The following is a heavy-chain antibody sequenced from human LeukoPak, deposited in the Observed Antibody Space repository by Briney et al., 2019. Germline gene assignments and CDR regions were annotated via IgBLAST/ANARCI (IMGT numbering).Heavy chain of an antibody. V-gene: IGHV3-23*01. D-gene: IGHD3-9*01. CDR1: GFTFSSYG. Sequence: PGGSLRLSCAASGFTFSSYGMSWVRQAPGKGLEWVSAISGSGGSTYYADSVKGRFTISRDNSKNTLYLQMNSLRAEDTAVYYCAKSYYDILTGYYIRGGFDPWGQGTLVTVSS. CDR2: ISGSGGST. J-gene: IGHJ5*02. CDR3: AKSYYDILTGYYIRGGFDP.